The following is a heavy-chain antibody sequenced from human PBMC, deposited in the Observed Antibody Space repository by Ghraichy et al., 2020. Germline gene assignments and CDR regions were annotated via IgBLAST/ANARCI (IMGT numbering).Heavy chain of an antibody. CDR1: GYTFTGYY. J-gene: IGHJ6*02. Sequence: ASVKVSCKASGYTFTGYYMHWVRQAPGQGLEWMGWINPNSGGTNYAQKFKGRVTITRDTSISTAYMELSRLRSDDTPVYYCARDQLPRYNWNGPEYYYYYYGMDVWGQGTTVTVSS. V-gene: IGHV1-2*02. CDR3: ARDQLPRYNWNGPEYYYYYYGMDV. D-gene: IGHD1-20*01. CDR2: INPNSGGT.